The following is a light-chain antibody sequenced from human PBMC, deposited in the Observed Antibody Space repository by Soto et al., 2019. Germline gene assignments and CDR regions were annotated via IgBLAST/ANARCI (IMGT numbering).Light chain of an antibody. Sequence: EIVMTQSPATPSVSPGARGTLPCRASQSVSSNLAWYQQKPGQAPRLLIYGESTRATGIPARFSGSGSGTDFTLNISRLETEDVAVYFCQHYGSSLWTFGQGTRLEIK. J-gene: IGKJ5*01. CDR3: QHYGSSLWT. CDR2: GES. V-gene: IGKV3-15*01. CDR1: QSVSSN.